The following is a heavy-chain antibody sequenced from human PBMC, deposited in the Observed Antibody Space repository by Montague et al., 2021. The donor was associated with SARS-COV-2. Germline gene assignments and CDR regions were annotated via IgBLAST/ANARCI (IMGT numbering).Heavy chain of an antibody. D-gene: IGHD3-10*01. Sequence: TLSLTCTVSGGSISSGTYYWSWVRQPAGKGLEWIGRAYTSGITTYNPSLGSRITISIDTSANQFSLNLRSVTAADTAVYLCASEVEIGGFSYFDNWGQGTLVAVSS. CDR3: ASEVEIGGFSYFDN. J-gene: IGHJ4*02. CDR1: GGSISSGTYY. CDR2: AYTSGIT. V-gene: IGHV4-61*02.